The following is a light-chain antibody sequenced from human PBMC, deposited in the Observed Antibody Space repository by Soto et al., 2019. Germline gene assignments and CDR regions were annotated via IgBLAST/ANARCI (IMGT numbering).Light chain of an antibody. J-gene: IGKJ5*01. CDR2: DAS. Sequence: AIQLTQSPSSLSASVGDRVAINCRASQGISSALAWYQQKPGKAPKLLIYDASSLESGVPSRFSGSGSGTDFTLTISSLQPEDFATYYCQQFNSYPLTFGQGTRLEIK. CDR1: QGISSA. V-gene: IGKV1-13*02. CDR3: QQFNSYPLT.